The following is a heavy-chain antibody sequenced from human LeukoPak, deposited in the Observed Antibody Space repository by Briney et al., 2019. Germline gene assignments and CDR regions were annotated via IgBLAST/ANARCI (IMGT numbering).Heavy chain of an antibody. V-gene: IGHV3-23*01. D-gene: IGHD3-22*01. CDR1: GFIFNNYD. CDR2: ISGSGKST. J-gene: IGHJ4*02. Sequence: GGSLRLSCEASGFIFNNYDMSWVRQAPGMGLEWVSGISGSGKSTYYADSVKGRFTISRDNSKDTLCLHMDSLRAEDTAVYYCAKDYYDSGTYYYRNHFDNWGQGTLITVSS. CDR3: AKDYYDSGTYYYRNHFDN.